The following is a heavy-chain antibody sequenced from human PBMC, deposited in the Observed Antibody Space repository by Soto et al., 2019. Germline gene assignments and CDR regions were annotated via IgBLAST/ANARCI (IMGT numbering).Heavy chain of an antibody. CDR3: AKDGGSVCSGGTCYFQAPDY. D-gene: IGHD2-15*01. J-gene: IGHJ4*02. CDR2: IDGSGRNT. V-gene: IGHV3-23*01. Sequence: GGSLRLSCAASGFTFSSYAMSWVRQAPGKGLEWVSGIDGSGRNTYYADSVKGRFTISRDNSKNTLSVQMDSLRVEDTALYYCAKDGGSVCSGGTCYFQAPDYWCQGTLVTVSS. CDR1: GFTFSSYA.